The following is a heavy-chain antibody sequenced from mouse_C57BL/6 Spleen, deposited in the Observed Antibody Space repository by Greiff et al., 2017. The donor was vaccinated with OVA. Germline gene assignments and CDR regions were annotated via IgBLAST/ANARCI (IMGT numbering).Heavy chain of an antibody. CDR1: GYTFTDYE. J-gene: IGHJ4*01. Sequence: VKLQESGAELVRPGASVTLSCKASGYTFTDYEMHWVKQTPVHGLEWIGAIDPETGGTAYNQKFKGKAILTADKSSSTAYMELRSLTSEDSAVYYCTRSGYYGSLYAMDYWGQGTSVTVSS. V-gene: IGHV1-15*01. CDR2: IDPETGGT. D-gene: IGHD1-1*01. CDR3: TRSGYYGSLYAMDY.